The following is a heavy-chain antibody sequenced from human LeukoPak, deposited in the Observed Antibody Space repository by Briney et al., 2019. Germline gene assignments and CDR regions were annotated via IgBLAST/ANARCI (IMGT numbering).Heavy chain of an antibody. CDR1: GFTFSSYA. V-gene: IGHV3-23*01. D-gene: IGHD7-27*01. CDR3: AKDHSNWGSQVNWFDP. Sequence: GASLRLSCAGSGFTFSSYAMNWVRQAPGKGLQWVSAISGSGTTHYADSVKGRFTISRDNSKNTVYLQMNSLRAEDTAVYYCAKDHSNWGSQVNWFDPWGQGTLVTVSS. J-gene: IGHJ5*02. CDR2: ISGSGTT.